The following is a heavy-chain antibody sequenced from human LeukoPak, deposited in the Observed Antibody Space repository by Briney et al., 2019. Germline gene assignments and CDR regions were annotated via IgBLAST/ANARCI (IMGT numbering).Heavy chain of an antibody. CDR1: GGSFSGYY. CDR2: INHSGST. V-gene: IGHV4-34*01. CDR3: ARVTVRVTIFGVVPEGAFDI. D-gene: IGHD3-3*01. J-gene: IGHJ3*02. Sequence: SSETLSLTCAVYGGSFSGYYWSWIRQPPGKGLEWIGEINHSGSTNYNPSLKSRVTISVDTSKNQFSLKLSSVTAADTAVYYCARVTVRVTIFGVVPEGAFDIWGQGTMVTVSS.